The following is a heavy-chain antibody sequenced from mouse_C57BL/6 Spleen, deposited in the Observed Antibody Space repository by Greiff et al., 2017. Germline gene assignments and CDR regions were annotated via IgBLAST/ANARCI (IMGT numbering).Heavy chain of an antibody. CDR3: ARSGYYGSSYGAMDY. D-gene: IGHD1-1*01. Sequence: QVQLQQSGAELARPGASVKMSCKASGYTFTSYTMHWVKQRPGQGLEWIGYSNPSSGYTKYNQKFKDKATLTADKSSSTAYMQLSSLTSEDSAVYYCARSGYYGSSYGAMDYWGQGTSVTVSS. CDR2: SNPSSGYT. J-gene: IGHJ4*01. V-gene: IGHV1-4*01. CDR1: GYTFTSYT.